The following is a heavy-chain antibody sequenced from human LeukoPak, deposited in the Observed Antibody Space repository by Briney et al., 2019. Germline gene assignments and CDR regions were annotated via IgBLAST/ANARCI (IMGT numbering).Heavy chain of an antibody. V-gene: IGHV1-8*01. CDR3: ARGSIVGATVDFDY. J-gene: IGHJ4*02. D-gene: IGHD1-26*01. Sequence: GSVKDTFKSCVYTFTSYDINWVRQPAARGLAGMGWMNPNSGNTGYAQKFQDRVTMTRNTSISTAYMELSSLRSEDTAVYYCARGSIVGATVDFDYWGQGTLVTVSS. CDR1: VYTFTSYD. CDR2: MNPNSGNT.